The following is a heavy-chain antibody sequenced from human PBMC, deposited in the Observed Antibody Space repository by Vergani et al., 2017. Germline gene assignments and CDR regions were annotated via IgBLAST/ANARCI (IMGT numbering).Heavy chain of an antibody. D-gene: IGHD3-3*01. V-gene: IGHV3-11*04. Sequence: QGQLVESGGGLVKPGGSLRLSCAASRFDFSDYYMSWIRQAPGEGLEWISYISNSGNTINYADSVKGRFIVSRDNAKKSLYLQMNSLRVEDTAVYYCASGSSGFFTLTSPNWFDPWGQGTLVTVS. J-gene: IGHJ5*02. CDR1: RFDFSDYY. CDR3: ASGSSGFFTLTSPNWFDP. CDR2: ISNSGNTI.